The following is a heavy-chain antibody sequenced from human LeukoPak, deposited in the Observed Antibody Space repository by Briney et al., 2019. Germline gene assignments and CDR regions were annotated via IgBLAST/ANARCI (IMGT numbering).Heavy chain of an antibody. CDR1: GFTFSDQY. CDR2: IYATGNT. J-gene: IGHJ6*03. V-gene: IGHV4-4*09. CDR3: ARHFRKDYPDSGSSQYFHYIDV. Sequence: LRLSCAASGFTFSDQYMDWVRQTPGTTLEWIGYIYATGNTNYSPSLKGRVTISLDTSKNHFSLRLRSVTAADTALYYCARHFRKDYPDSGSSQYFHYIDVWGKGTTVTVSS. D-gene: IGHD3-10*01.